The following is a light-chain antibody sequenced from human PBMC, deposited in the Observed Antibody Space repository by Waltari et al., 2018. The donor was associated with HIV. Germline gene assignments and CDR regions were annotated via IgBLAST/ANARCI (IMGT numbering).Light chain of an antibody. Sequence: DIQMTQCPSSLSASVGDRVTITFRASERIRAYLSWFQQKPGKAPSLLIYAASSLQTGVPSRFRGSGSGTDFTLTISSLQPEDFATYYCHQSYTTPPTFGGGTKVDIK. V-gene: IGKV1-39*01. CDR3: HQSYTTPPT. J-gene: IGKJ4*01. CDR1: ERIRAY. CDR2: AAS.